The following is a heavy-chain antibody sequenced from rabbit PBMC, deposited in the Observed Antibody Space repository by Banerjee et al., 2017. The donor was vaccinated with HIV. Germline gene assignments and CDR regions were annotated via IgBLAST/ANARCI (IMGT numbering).Heavy chain of an antibody. CDR2: IYSGSSGST. Sequence: QSLEESGGGLVQPGASLTLTCTASGFSFSSTYYMCWVRQAPGKGLEWSGCIYSGSSGSTWYASWAKGRFTISKTSSTTVTLQMTSLTAADTATYFCARDPAYYAGYEALWGPGTLVTVS. CDR3: ARDPAYYAGYEAL. J-gene: IGHJ6*01. D-gene: IGHD7-1*01. V-gene: IGHV1S40*01. CDR1: GFSFSSTYY.